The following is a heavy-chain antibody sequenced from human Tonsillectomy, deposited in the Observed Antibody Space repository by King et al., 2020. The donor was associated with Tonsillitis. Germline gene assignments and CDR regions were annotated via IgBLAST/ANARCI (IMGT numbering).Heavy chain of an antibody. Sequence: VQLVESGGGLVQPGGSLRLSCAASGFTFSSCAMSWVRQAPGKGLEWVSAISVSGVTTYYADSVRGRFTISRDNSKNTLYLQMNSLRADDTAVYYCAKHDFGDYYYYMDVWGKGTTVTASS. CDR3: AKHDFGDYYYYMDV. D-gene: IGHD4-17*01. CDR2: ISVSGVTT. V-gene: IGHV3-23*04. J-gene: IGHJ6*03. CDR1: GFTFSSCA.